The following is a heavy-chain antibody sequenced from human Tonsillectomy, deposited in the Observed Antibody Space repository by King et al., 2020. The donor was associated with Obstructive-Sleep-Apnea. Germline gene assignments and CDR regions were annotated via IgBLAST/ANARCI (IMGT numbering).Heavy chain of an antibody. V-gene: IGHV3-21*01. J-gene: IGHJ4*02. Sequence: VQLVESGGGLVKPGGSLRLSCAASGFSFRNYSMNWVRQAPGKGLEWVSSISSSSSYLYYADSVKGRFTIPRDNAKNSLYLQMNSLRAEDTAVYYCARANGSGSYWHWGQGTLVTVSS. CDR2: ISSSSSYL. CDR3: ARANGSGSYWH. CDR1: GFSFRNYS. D-gene: IGHD3-10*01.